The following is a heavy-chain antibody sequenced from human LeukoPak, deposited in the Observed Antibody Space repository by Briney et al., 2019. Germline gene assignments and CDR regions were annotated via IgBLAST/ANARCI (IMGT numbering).Heavy chain of an antibody. J-gene: IGHJ6*02. D-gene: IGHD5-12*01. CDR1: GGSISSYY. Sequence: SETLSLTCTVSGGSISSYYWSWIRQPPGKGLEWIGYIYDSGSTNYNPSLKSRVTISVDTSKNQFSLKLSSVTAADTAVYYCARGGSGYDSFYYYGMDVWGQGTTVTVFS. CDR3: ARGGSGYDSFYYYGMDV. CDR2: IYDSGST. V-gene: IGHV4-59*01.